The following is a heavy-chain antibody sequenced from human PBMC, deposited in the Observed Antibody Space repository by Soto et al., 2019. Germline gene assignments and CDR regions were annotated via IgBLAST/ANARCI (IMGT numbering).Heavy chain of an antibody. D-gene: IGHD3-3*01. CDR3: ARAPHSDFWSGYFHYYYYCMDV. Sequence: SDTLSLTCAVSGGSISSSNWWSWVRQPPGEGLEWIGEIYHSGSTNYNPSLKSRVTISVDKSKNQFSLKLSSVTAADTAVYYCARAPHSDFWSGYFHYYYYCMDVWGQGTTVT. CDR2: IYHSGST. J-gene: IGHJ6*02. CDR1: GGSISSSNW. V-gene: IGHV4-4*02.